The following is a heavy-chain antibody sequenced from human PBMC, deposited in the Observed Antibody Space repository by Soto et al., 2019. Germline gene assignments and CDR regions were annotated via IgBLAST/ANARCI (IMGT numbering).Heavy chain of an antibody. CDR2: ISGSSTST. J-gene: IGHJ4*02. CDR1: GFTFSSYA. CDR3: AKDPSSGFAMENYFDY. V-gene: IGHV3-23*01. Sequence: EVQLSGSGGGLVQPGGSLRLSCAASGFTFSSYAMSWVRQAPGKGLEWVSAISGSSTSTYYADSVKGRFTISRENSKNTLYLQMNSLRAEDTAVYYCAKDPSSGFAMENYFDYWGQGTLVTVSS. D-gene: IGHD3-10*01.